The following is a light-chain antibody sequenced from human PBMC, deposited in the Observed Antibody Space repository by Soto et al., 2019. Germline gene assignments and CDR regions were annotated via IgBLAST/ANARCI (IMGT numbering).Light chain of an antibody. J-gene: IGLJ7*01. CDR3: SSYTSSSTDAV. Sequence: QSALTQPASVSGSPGQSITISCTGTSSDVGGYNYVSWYQQHPGKAPKLMIYEVSNRPSGVSNRFSGSKSGNTASLTISGLQAEDEADYYCSSYTSSSTDAVFGGGTQLTVL. CDR2: EVS. CDR1: SSDVGGYNY. V-gene: IGLV2-14*01.